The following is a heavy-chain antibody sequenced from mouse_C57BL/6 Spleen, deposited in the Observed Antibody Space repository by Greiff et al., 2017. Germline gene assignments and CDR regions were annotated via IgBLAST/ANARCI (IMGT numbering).Heavy chain of an antibody. J-gene: IGHJ4*01. V-gene: IGHV5-17*01. CDR2: ISSGSSTI. Sequence: EVKLVESGGGLVKPGGSLKLSCAASGFTFSDYGMHWVRQAPEKGLEWVAYISSGSSTIYYADTVKGRFTISSDNAKNTLFLQMTSLRSEDTAMYYCARRGYYGSRDYYAMDYWGQGTSVTVSS. D-gene: IGHD1-1*01. CDR1: GFTFSDYG. CDR3: ARRGYYGSRDYYAMDY.